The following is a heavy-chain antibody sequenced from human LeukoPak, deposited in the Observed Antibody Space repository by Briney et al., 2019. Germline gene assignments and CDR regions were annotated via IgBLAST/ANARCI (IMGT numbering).Heavy chain of an antibody. D-gene: IGHD7-27*01. CDR1: GFTFGDVV. CDR2: ISYNGAST. Sequence: GGSLRLSCVASGFTFGDVVMSWVRQAPGKGLEWVSAISYNGASTDYADSVKGRFAISRDNSKNTLYLQMNSLRAEDTAVYYCARRTGGTKDYWGQGTQVTVSS. CDR3: ARRTGGTKDY. V-gene: IGHV3-23*01. J-gene: IGHJ4*02.